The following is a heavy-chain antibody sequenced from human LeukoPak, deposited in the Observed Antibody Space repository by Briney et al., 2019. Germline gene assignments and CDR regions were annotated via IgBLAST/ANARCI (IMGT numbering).Heavy chain of an antibody. CDR1: GFTLSSYS. CDR3: AELGITMIGGV. J-gene: IGHJ6*04. CDR2: ISSSSSYI. Sequence: NPGGSLRLSCAASGFTLSSYSMNWVRQAPGKGLEWVSSISSSSSYIYYADSVKGRFTISRDNAKNSLYLQMNSLRAEDTAVYYCAELGITMIGGVWGKGTTVTISS. D-gene: IGHD3-10*02. V-gene: IGHV3-21*01.